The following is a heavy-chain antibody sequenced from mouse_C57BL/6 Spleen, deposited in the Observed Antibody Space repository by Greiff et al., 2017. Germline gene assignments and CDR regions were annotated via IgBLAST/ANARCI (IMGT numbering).Heavy chain of an antibody. CDR2: IRLKSDNYAT. V-gene: IGHV6-3*01. Sequence: EVQLQESGGGLVQPGGTMKLSCVASGFTFSNYWMNWVRQSPAKGLEWVAQIRLKSDNYATHYAESVKGRFTISRDDSKSSVYLQMNNLRAEDTGTYYCTGDWYYFDYWGQGTTLTVSS. D-gene: IGHD4-1*01. J-gene: IGHJ2*01. CDR1: GFTFSNYW. CDR3: TGDWYYFDY.